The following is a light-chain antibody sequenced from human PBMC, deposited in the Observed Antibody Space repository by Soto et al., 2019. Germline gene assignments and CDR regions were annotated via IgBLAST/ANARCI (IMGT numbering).Light chain of an antibody. Sequence: PGERATLSCRASQSIGIYLAWYRQKPGQAPRLLIYGASNRATGIPARFSGSGSGTDFTLTISRLEPEDFAVFYCQHYDSLPITFGQGTRLEI. CDR1: QSIGIY. J-gene: IGKJ5*01. CDR2: GAS. CDR3: QHYDSLPIT. V-gene: IGKV3-20*01.